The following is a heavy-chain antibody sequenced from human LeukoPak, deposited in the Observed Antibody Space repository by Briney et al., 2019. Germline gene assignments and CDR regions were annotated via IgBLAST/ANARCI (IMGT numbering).Heavy chain of an antibody. J-gene: IGHJ4*02. V-gene: IGHV3-30*03. D-gene: IGHD6-19*01. Sequence: GGSLRLSCAASGFTFSSYGMHWVRQAPGKGLEWVAVISYDGSNKYYADSVKGRFTISRDNSKNTLYLQMNSLRAEDTAVYYCARDLGAVEQWLVLDYWGQGTLVTVSS. CDR1: GFTFSSYG. CDR3: ARDLGAVEQWLVLDY. CDR2: ISYDGSNK.